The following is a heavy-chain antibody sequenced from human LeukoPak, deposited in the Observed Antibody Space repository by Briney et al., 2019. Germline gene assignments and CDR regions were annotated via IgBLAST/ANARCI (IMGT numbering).Heavy chain of an antibody. CDR3: ARGSSVDFWSGYYLFDY. V-gene: IGHV3-21*01. J-gene: IGHJ4*02. Sequence: RGSLRLSCAASGFIFSTYSMNWVRQAPGEGLEWVSSIISSSSYIYYADSVKGRFTISRDNAKNSLYLQMNSLRAEDTAVYYCARGSSVDFWSGYYLFDYWGQGTLVTVSS. CDR2: IISSSSYI. D-gene: IGHD3-3*01. CDR1: GFIFSTYS.